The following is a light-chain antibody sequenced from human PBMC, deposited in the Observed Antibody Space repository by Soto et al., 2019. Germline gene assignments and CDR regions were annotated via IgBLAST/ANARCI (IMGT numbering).Light chain of an antibody. J-gene: IGKJ3*01. V-gene: IGKV3-11*01. CDR3: QQRSNWPRFT. Sequence: EIVLTQSPATLSLSPGERATLSCRASQSVSSYLAWYQQKPGQAPRLLIYDASNRATGIPARFSGSGSGTDFTLTTSSLEPEDFAVYYCQQRSNWPRFTFGPGTKVDI. CDR1: QSVSSY. CDR2: DAS.